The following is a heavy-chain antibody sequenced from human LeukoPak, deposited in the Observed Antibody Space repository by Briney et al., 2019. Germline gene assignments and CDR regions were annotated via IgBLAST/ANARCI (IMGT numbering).Heavy chain of an antibody. V-gene: IGHV5-51*01. J-gene: IGHJ4*02. Sequence: GESLKISCKGSGYSFTSYWIGWVRQMPGKGLECMGIIYPGDSDTRYSPSFQGQVTIPADKSISTAYLQWSSLKASDTAMYYCARQNGVATDPPFFDYWGQGTLVTVSS. D-gene: IGHD5-12*01. CDR1: GYSFTSYW. CDR3: ARQNGVATDPPFFDY. CDR2: IYPGDSDT.